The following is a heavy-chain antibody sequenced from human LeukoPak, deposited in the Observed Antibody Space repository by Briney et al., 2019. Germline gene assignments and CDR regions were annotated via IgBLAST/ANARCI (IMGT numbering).Heavy chain of an antibody. J-gene: IGHJ6*03. CDR1: GFTFSSYA. Sequence: PGGSLRLSCAASGFTFSSYAMSWVRQAPGKGLEWVSAISGSGGSTYYADSVKGRFTISRDNSKNTLYLQMNILRAEDIAVYYCAKDGYDYYYYYMDVWGKGTTVTVSS. CDR2: ISGSGGST. D-gene: IGHD6-13*01. V-gene: IGHV3-23*01. CDR3: AKDGYDYYYYYMDV.